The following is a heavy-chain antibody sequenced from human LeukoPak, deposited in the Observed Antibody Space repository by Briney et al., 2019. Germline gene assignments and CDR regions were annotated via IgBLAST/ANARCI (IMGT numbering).Heavy chain of an antibody. CDR1: GFTFSSYS. Sequence: GGSLRLSCAASGFTFSSYSMNWVRQAPGKGLEWVSSISSSSSYIYYADSVKGRFTISRDNAKNSLYLQMNSLRAEDTAVYYCARDSGSYPPLYGMDVWGQGTTVTVSS. V-gene: IGHV3-21*01. CDR3: ARDSGSYPPLYGMDV. D-gene: IGHD1-26*01. J-gene: IGHJ6*02. CDR2: ISSSSSYI.